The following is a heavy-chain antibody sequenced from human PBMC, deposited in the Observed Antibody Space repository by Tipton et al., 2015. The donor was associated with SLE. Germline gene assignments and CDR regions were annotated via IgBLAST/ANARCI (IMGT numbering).Heavy chain of an antibody. D-gene: IGHD1-1*01. Sequence: QLVQSGAEVKKPGASVKVSCKTSGYTFSNYQITWVRQAPGQGLEWMGWISAYNGNTYYAQKLQGRVTMTTDTSTNTAYMELRSLRSDDTAVYFCARGRTRRNEAYDMWGQGTLVTVSS. CDR3: ARGRTRRNEAYDM. J-gene: IGHJ3*02. V-gene: IGHV1-18*01. CDR2: ISAYNGNT. CDR1: GYTFSNYQ.